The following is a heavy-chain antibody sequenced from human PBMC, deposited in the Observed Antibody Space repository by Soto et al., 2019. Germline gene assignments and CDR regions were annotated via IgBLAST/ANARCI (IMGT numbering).Heavy chain of an antibody. V-gene: IGHV3-23*01. Sequence: GGSLRLSCAASGFTFSSYAMSWVRQAPGKGLEWVSAISGSGGSTYYADSVKGRFTISRDNSKNTLYLQMNSLRAEDTALYYCAKVISDYGDYPDYWGQGTLVTVSS. CDR3: AKVISDYGDYPDY. CDR2: ISGSGGST. D-gene: IGHD4-17*01. J-gene: IGHJ4*02. CDR1: GFTFSSYA.